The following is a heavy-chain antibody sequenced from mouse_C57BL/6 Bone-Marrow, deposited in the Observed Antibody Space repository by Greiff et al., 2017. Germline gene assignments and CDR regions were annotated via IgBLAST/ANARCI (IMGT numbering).Heavy chain of an antibody. CDR2: IYPRDGST. V-gene: IGHV1-85*01. Sequence: QVQLQQSGPELVKPGASVKLSCKASGYTFTSYDINWVKQRPGQGLEWIGWIYPRDGSTKYNEKFKGKATLTVDTSSSTAYMELHSLTSEDSAVYFCAREGNYDYFYAMDYWGQGTSVTVSS. J-gene: IGHJ4*01. D-gene: IGHD2-4*01. CDR1: GYTFTSYD. CDR3: AREGNYDYFYAMDY.